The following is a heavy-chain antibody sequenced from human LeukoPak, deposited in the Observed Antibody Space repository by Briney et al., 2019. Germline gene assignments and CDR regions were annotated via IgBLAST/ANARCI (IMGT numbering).Heavy chain of an antibody. J-gene: IGHJ5*02. CDR1: GGSFSGYY. CDR3: ARPSSGYYRHNWFDP. V-gene: IGHV4-34*01. Sequence: SETLSLTCAVYGGSFSGYYWSWIRQPPGKGLEWIGEINHSGSTNYNPSLKSRVTISVDTSKNQFSLKLSSVTAADTAVYYCARPSSGYYRHNWFDPWGQGTLVTVSS. D-gene: IGHD3-22*01. CDR2: INHSGST.